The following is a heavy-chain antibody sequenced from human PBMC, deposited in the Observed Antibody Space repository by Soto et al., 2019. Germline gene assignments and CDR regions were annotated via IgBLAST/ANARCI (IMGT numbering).Heavy chain of an antibody. D-gene: IGHD3-22*01. V-gene: IGHV3-23*01. Sequence: EVQLLESGGGMVEPRGSLKLSCAASGFSFGTYVMNWVRQAPGKGLEWVSGISGSGGRVYSADSVKGRFTISRDNSRNSLSPQMNSLRAEDTAIYDCAMTRLYDTGTNDYHRDALDIWGQGTQVTVSS. J-gene: IGHJ3*02. CDR1: GFSFGTYV. CDR2: ISGSGGRV. CDR3: AMTRLYDTGTNDYHRDALDI.